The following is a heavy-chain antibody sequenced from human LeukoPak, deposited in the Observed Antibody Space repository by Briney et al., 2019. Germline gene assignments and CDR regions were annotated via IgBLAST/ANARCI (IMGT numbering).Heavy chain of an antibody. Sequence: GASVKVSCKASGGTFSSYAISWVRQAPGQGLEWMGGIIPIFGTANYTQKFQGRVTITADKSTSTAYMELSSLRSEDTAVYYCARAPYTKYSSSWLYYYYMDVWGKGTTVTVSS. D-gene: IGHD6-13*01. CDR1: GGTFSSYA. J-gene: IGHJ6*03. CDR3: ARAPYTKYSSSWLYYYYMDV. CDR2: IIPIFGTA. V-gene: IGHV1-69*06.